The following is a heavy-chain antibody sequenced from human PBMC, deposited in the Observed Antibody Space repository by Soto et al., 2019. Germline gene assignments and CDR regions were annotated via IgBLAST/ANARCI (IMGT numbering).Heavy chain of an antibody. J-gene: IGHJ2*01. CDR1: GFTFSDYS. Sequence: VQLVESGGGLVQPGGSLRLSCAASGFTFSDYSMSWIRQAPGKGLEWVSYISSSGSTIYYADSVKGRFTISRDNAKNSLYLQMNSPGAEDTAVYYCARIYCSGGSCYHNWYFDLWGRGTLVTVSS. V-gene: IGHV3-11*01. D-gene: IGHD2-15*01. CDR3: ARIYCSGGSCYHNWYFDL. CDR2: ISSSGSTI.